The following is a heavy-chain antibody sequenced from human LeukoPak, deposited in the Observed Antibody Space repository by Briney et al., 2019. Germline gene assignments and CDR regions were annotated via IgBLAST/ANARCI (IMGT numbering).Heavy chain of an antibody. J-gene: IGHJ4*02. D-gene: IGHD6-13*01. CDR2: INHSGST. V-gene: IGHV4-34*01. CDR1: GGSFSGYY. CDR3: ARVCSGSSSWYGGFDY. Sequence: SETLSLTCAVYGGSFSGYYWSWIRQPPGKGLEWIGEINHSGSTNYNPSLKSRVTISVDTSKNQFSLKLSSVTAADTAVYYCARVCSGSSSWYGGFDYWGQGTLVTVPS.